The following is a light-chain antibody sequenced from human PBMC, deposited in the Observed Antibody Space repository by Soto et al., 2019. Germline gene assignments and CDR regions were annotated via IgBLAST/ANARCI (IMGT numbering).Light chain of an antibody. CDR1: NIGSER. V-gene: IGLV3-21*03. J-gene: IGLJ3*02. Sequence: SYELTQPPSVSVAPGKTARITCGGNNIGSERVHWYQHKPGQAPVLVVYDDGDRPSGIPERFSGSNSGNTASLSISRVESGDEADYYRHVWSGTIDIWVFGGGTQLTVL. CDR2: DDG. CDR3: HVWSGTIDIWV.